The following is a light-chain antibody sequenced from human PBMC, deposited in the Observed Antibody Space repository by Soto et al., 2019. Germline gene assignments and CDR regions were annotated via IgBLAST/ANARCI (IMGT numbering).Light chain of an antibody. CDR3: AAWDDSLNGRV. CDR1: SSNIGSNN. CDR2: SNN. J-gene: IGLJ2*01. Sequence: QAVVTQPPSASGTPGQRVTISCSGSSSNIGSNNVNWYQQLPGTAPTLLIYSNNQRPSGVPDRFSGSKSGTSASLAISGLQSEDEADYYCAAWDDSLNGRVFGGGTKLTVL. V-gene: IGLV1-44*01.